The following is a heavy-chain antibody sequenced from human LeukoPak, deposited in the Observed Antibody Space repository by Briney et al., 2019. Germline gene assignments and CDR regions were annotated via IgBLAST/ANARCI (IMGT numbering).Heavy chain of an antibody. D-gene: IGHD5-18*01. Sequence: GGSLRLSCAVSGFTVSSNYMSWVRQAPGKGLEWVSLIFSGGSTYYADSVRGRFTFSRDNSKNTLYLQMNSLRAEDTAVYYCARGVGYSYGYVVPRRGFDYWGQGTLVTVSS. CDR2: IFSGGST. CDR1: GFTVSSNY. J-gene: IGHJ4*02. CDR3: ARGVGYSYGYVVPRRGFDY. V-gene: IGHV3-53*05.